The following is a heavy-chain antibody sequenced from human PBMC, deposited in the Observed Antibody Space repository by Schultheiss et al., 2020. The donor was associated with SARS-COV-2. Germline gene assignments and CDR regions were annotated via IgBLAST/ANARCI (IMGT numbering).Heavy chain of an antibody. D-gene: IGHD2-2*02. V-gene: IGHV3-13*04. J-gene: IGHJ6*02. CDR3: ARPHRRSTSCYTSYYYYYYGMDV. CDR2: IGTAGDT. Sequence: GGSLRLSCAASGFTFSSYDMHWVRQATGKGLEWVSAIGTAGDTYYQGSVKGRFTISRENAKNSLYLQMNSLRAGDTAVYYCARPHRRSTSCYTSYYYYYYGMDVWGQGTTVTVSS. CDR1: GFTFSSYD.